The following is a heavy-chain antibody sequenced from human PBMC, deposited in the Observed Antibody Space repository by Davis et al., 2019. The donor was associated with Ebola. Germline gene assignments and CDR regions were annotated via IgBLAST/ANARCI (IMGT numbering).Heavy chain of an antibody. CDR2: ISAYNGNT. Sequence: ASVKVSCKASGYTFKNYALSWVRQAPGQGLEWMGWISAYNGNTNYAQMLQGRVTMNTDTSTGTAYMELRSLRSDDTAVYFCARTSIVGTTTTASDIWGQGTKVTVSS. J-gene: IGHJ3*02. CDR3: ARTSIVGTTTTASDI. CDR1: GYTFKNYA. V-gene: IGHV1-18*01. D-gene: IGHD1-26*01.